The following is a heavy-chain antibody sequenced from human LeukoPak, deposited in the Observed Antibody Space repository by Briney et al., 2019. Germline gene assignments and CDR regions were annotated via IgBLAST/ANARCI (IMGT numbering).Heavy chain of an antibody. CDR3: ARLGYCSSTSCYAGGGSAFDI. D-gene: IGHD2-2*01. J-gene: IGHJ3*02. Sequence: PSETLSLTCAVSGYSICSGYYWGWIRQPPGKGLEWIGSIYHSGSTYYNPSLKSRVTISVDTSKNQFSLKLSSVTAADTAVYYCARLGYCSSTSCYAGGGSAFDIWGQGTMVTVSS. CDR1: GYSICSGYY. CDR2: IYHSGST. V-gene: IGHV4-38-2*01.